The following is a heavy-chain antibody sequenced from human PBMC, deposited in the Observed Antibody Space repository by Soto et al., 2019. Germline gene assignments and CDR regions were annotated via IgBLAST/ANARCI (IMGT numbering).Heavy chain of an antibody. J-gene: IGHJ4*02. CDR2: ISGSGDGT. D-gene: IGHD6-13*01. CDR1: GFTFSSYA. CDR3: AKDEEGQQLAPGGGGDFDY. V-gene: IGHV3-23*01. Sequence: EVQLLESGGGLVQPGGSLRLSCAASGFTFSSYAMSWVRQAPGKGLEWVSAISGSGDGTYYADSVNGRFTISRDNSKNTLYLQMNSLRAEDTAVYYCAKDEEGQQLAPGGGGDFDYWGQGTLVTVSS.